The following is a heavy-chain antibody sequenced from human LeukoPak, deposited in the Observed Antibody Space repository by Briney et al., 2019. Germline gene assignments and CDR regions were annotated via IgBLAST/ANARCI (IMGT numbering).Heavy chain of an antibody. J-gene: IGHJ3*02. Sequence: SETLSLTCAVSGASITSCYWSWVRQSAGKGLEWIGRLYTTGITNYNPSLKSRVTMSGDSSKNQLSLTLTSVTAADTAVYYCVRDGANWEEPNDAFDTWGQGTLVTVSS. CDR2: LYTTGIT. CDR3: VRDGANWEEPNDAFDT. D-gene: IGHD1-26*01. V-gene: IGHV4-4*07. CDR1: GASITSCY.